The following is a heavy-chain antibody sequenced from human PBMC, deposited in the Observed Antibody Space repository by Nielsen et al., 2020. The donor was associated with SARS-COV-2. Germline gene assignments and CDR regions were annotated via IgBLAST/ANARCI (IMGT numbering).Heavy chain of an antibody. J-gene: IGHJ3*02. V-gene: IGHV4-59*01. CDR1: GGSISSYY. CDR2: IYYSGST. Sequence: SETLSLTCTVSGGSISSYYWSWIRQPPGKGLEWIGYIYYSGSTNYNPSLKSRVTISVDTSKNQFSLKLSSVTAADTAVYYCARCPAAGTPDDAFDIWGQGTMVTVSS. CDR3: ARCPAAGTPDDAFDI. D-gene: IGHD1/OR15-1a*01.